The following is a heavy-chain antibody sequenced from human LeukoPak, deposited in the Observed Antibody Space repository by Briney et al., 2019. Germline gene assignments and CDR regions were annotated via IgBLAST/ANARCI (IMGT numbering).Heavy chain of an antibody. CDR1: GFTFSNYA. D-gene: IGHD5-18*01. Sequence: PGGSLRLSCAASGFTFSNYAMTWVRQAPGKGLEWVSTSVSAVSTYYANSVKGRFTISRDNSKNTLHLQMNSLRAEDTALYYCAREAGIPPNTQQWPTSVDQWGQGTLVTVSS. CDR2: SVSAVST. CDR3: AREAGIPPNTQQWPTSVDQ. J-gene: IGHJ4*02. V-gene: IGHV3-23*01.